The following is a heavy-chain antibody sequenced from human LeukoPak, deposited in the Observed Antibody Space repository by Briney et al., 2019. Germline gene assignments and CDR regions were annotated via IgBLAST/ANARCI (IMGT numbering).Heavy chain of an antibody. CDR1: GGSISSYY. J-gene: IGHJ4*02. Sequence: PSETLSLTCTVSGGSISSYYWSWIRQPPGKGLEWIGYIYYSGSTNYNPSLKSRVTISVDTSKDQFSLKLSSVTAADTAVYYCARQPAEIDYWGQGTLVTVSS. CDR2: IYYSGST. V-gene: IGHV4-59*08. CDR3: ARQPAEIDY. D-gene: IGHD6-13*01.